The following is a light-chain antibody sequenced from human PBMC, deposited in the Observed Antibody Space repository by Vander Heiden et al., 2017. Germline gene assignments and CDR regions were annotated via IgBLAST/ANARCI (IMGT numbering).Light chain of an antibody. Sequence: VMTPSPLSLLVTPAEPASIPCRSGRRLLRSNGFNWLEWYLQKTAQSPQLLIYLGSNRAAGVPDRCSSSGAGRDVTLKIIRVEADDVCVYYCMQALQTPPDTFGQGTKLEIK. CDR1: RRLLRSNGFNW. CDR3: MQALQTPPDT. CDR2: LGS. V-gene: IGKV2-28*01. J-gene: IGKJ2*01.